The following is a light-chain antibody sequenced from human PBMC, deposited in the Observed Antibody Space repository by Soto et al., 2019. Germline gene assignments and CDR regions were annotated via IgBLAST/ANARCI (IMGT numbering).Light chain of an antibody. Sequence: EIVMTQSPATLSVSPGERATLSCRASQSVSSNLAWYQQKPGQTPRLLIYGASTRATRIPARFSGSGSGTEFSLTISSLQSEDFAVYYCQQYNTWPQVTFVQVTTVEIK. J-gene: IGKJ1*01. CDR3: QQYNTWPQVT. V-gene: IGKV3-15*01. CDR1: QSVSSN. CDR2: GAS.